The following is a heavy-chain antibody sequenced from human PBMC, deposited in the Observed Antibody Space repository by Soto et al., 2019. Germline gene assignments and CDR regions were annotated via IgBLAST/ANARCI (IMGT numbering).Heavy chain of an antibody. V-gene: IGHV1-2*04. Sequence: ASVKVSCKTSGYSFTTYGLSWVRQAPGQGLEWMGWINPNSGDTNYTQKFQGWVTMTRDTSISTAYMELSRLRSDDTAVYYCATSRISIAVAGETEYYFDYWG. D-gene: IGHD6-19*01. CDR3: ATSRISIAVAGETEYYFDY. CDR1: GYSFTTYG. CDR2: INPNSGDT. J-gene: IGHJ4*01.